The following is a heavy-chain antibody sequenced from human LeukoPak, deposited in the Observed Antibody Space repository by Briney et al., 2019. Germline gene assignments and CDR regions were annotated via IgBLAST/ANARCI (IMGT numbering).Heavy chain of an antibody. CDR3: ARNPVAGMSWYFDL. CDR2: ISRSSTYV. CDR1: GFTFSSHT. V-gene: IGHV3-21*01. Sequence: GGSLRLSCAGSGFTFSSHTINWVRQTPGKGLEWVSSISRSSTYVKYADSIEGRFTVSRDDAKKSLYLQMNGLRDEDTAVYYCARNPVAGMSWYFDLWGRGTLVTVSS. J-gene: IGHJ2*01. D-gene: IGHD6-19*01.